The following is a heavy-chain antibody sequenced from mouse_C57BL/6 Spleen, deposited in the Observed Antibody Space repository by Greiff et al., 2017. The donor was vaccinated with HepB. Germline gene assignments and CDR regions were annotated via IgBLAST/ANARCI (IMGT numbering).Heavy chain of an antibody. V-gene: IGHV1-69*01. Sequence: VQLQQPGAELVMPGASVKLSCKASGYTFTSYWMHWVKQRPGQGLEWIGEIDPSDSYTNYNQKFKGKSILTVDKSSSTAYMQLSSLTSEDSAVYYCARRAYYAMDYWGQGTSVTVSS. CDR2: IDPSDSYT. CDR3: ARRAYYAMDY. J-gene: IGHJ4*01. CDR1: GYTFTSYW. D-gene: IGHD3-3*01.